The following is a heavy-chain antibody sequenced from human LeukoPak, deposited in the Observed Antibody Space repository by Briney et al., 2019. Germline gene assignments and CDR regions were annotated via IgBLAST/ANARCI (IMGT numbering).Heavy chain of an antibody. D-gene: IGHD6-19*01. J-gene: IGHJ4*02. V-gene: IGHV1-18*01. CDR1: GYTFTSYG. CDR2: ISAYNGNT. Sequence: GASVKVSCKASGYTFTSYGISWVRQAPGQGLEWMGWISAYNGNTNYAQKLQGRVTMTTDTSTSTAYMELRSLRSDDTAVYYCARDGGIDGSGWFLFDYWGQGTLVTVSS. CDR3: ARDGGIDGSGWFLFDY.